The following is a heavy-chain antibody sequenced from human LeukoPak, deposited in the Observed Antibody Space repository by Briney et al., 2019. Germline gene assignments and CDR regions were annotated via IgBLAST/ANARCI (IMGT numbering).Heavy chain of an antibody. D-gene: IGHD2-2*01. CDR1: GGSISSSSYY. V-gene: IGHV4-39*01. Sequence: SETLSLTCTVSGGSISSSSYYWGWIRHPPGKGLEWFGSIYYSGSTYYNPSLKSRVTISVDTSKNQFSLKLSSVTAADTAVYYCARPDCSSTSCYFDYWGQGTLVTVSS. CDR2: IYYSGST. J-gene: IGHJ4*02. CDR3: ARPDCSSTSCYFDY.